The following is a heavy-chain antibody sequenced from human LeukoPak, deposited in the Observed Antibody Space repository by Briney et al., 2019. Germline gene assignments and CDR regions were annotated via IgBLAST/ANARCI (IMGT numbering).Heavy chain of an antibody. V-gene: IGHV3-11*04. CDR2: ISSSGSTI. CDR3: ARGFPLVVITTSDAFDI. CDR1: GFTFSDYY. D-gene: IGHD3-22*01. J-gene: IGHJ3*02. Sequence: GGSLRLSCAASGFTFSDYYMSWIRQAPGKGLEWVSYISSSGSTIYYADSVKGRFTISRDNAKNSLYLQMNSLRAEDTAVYYCARGFPLVVITTSDAFDIWGQGTMVTVSS.